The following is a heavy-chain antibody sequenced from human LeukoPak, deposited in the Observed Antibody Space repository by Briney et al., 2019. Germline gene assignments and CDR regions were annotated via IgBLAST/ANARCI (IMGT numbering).Heavy chain of an antibody. V-gene: IGHV1-46*01. CDR3: ARDGEYYDSRGSYFDS. CDR2: INPSSGST. CDR1: GGTFSSYA. Sequence: ASVNVSCTASGGTFSSYAISWVRQAPGQRLEWMGIINPSSGSTSNVQKFQGRVTMTRDTSTSTVYMELSSLRSEDTAVYYCARDGEYYDSRGSYFDSWGQGTLVTVSS. J-gene: IGHJ4*02. D-gene: IGHD3-22*01.